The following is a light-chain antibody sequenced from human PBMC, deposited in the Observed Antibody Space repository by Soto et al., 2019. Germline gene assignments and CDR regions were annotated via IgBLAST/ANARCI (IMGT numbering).Light chain of an antibody. CDR2: DVS. V-gene: IGLV2-14*01. J-gene: IGLJ2*01. CDR1: SSDVGGYNY. CDR3: SSYTSSSSPHVV. Sequence: QSALTQPASVSGSPGQSITISCTGTSSDVGGYNYVSWYQQHPGKAPKLMIYDVSNRPSGVSNRFSGSKSGNTASLTISGLQAEDEADYYCSSYTSSSSPHVVFGGGTKLTVL.